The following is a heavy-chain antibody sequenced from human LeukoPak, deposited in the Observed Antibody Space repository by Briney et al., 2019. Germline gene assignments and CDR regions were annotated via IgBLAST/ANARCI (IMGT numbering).Heavy chain of an antibody. J-gene: IGHJ6*03. CDR2: ISSSSSYI. V-gene: IGHV3-21*01. CDR1: GLRFSTYG. Sequence: GGSLRLSCAASGLRFSTYGMHWVRQAPGRGLEWVSSISSSSSYIYYADSVKGRFTISRDNAKSSLYLQMNSLRAEDTAVYYCARAPSKYDFWSGYHYYYMDVWGKGTTVTVSS. CDR3: ARAPSKYDFWSGYHYYYMDV. D-gene: IGHD3-3*01.